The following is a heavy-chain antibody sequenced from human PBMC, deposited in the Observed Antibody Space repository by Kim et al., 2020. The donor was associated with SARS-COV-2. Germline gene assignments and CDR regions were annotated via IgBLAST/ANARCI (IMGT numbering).Heavy chain of an antibody. Sequence: SVKVSCKASGGTFSSYAISWVRQAPGQGLEWMGGIIPIFGTANYAQKFQGRVTITADESTSTAYMELSSLRSEDTAVYYCARVTDESSGWYTPLYWGQGTLVTVSS. CDR3: ARVTDESSGWYTPLY. J-gene: IGHJ4*02. CDR1: GGTFSSYA. D-gene: IGHD6-19*01. V-gene: IGHV1-69*13. CDR2: IIPIFGTA.